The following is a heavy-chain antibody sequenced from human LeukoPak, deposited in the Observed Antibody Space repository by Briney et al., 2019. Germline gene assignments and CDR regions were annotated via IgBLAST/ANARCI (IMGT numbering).Heavy chain of an antibody. J-gene: IGHJ4*02. Sequence: GGSLRLSCAASGFTFSSYWMSWVRQAPGKGLEWVANIKQDGSEKYYVDSVKGRFTISRDNSKNTLYLQMNSLRAEDTAVYYCAPRGVGAAAAILDYWGQGTLVTVSS. CDR1: GFTFSSYW. CDR3: APRGVGAAAAILDY. V-gene: IGHV3-7*03. CDR2: IKQDGSEK. D-gene: IGHD6-13*01.